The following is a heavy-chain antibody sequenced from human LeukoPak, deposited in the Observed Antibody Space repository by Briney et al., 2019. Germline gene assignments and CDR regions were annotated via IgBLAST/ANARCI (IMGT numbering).Heavy chain of an antibody. CDR1: GYTLSNHA. CDR2: ISGYNGNT. Sequence: ASVKVSCKGSGYTLSNHAFSWVRQAPGQGLEWMGWISGYNGNTNYAQKLQGRVTMTTDTSTSTAYMELRSLRSDDTAVYYCARGAGTMVRGISYWGQGTLVTVSS. J-gene: IGHJ4*02. D-gene: IGHD3-10*01. V-gene: IGHV1-18*04. CDR3: ARGAGTMVRGISY.